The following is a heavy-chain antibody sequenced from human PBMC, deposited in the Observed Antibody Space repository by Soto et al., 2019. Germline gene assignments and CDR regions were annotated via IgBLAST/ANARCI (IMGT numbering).Heavy chain of an antibody. CDR3: VTGSSGTRGEDF. J-gene: IGHJ4*02. D-gene: IGHD3-16*01. CDR2: VSETGTVT. V-gene: IGHV3-23*01. Sequence: GGSLRLSCVASGINLINHAMTWVRQAPGKGLEWVSTVSETGTVTYYADSVKGRFTISRDNSRNSLYLQLNNLRAEDTAVYYCVTGSSGTRGEDFWGPGALVTVSS. CDR1: GINLINHA.